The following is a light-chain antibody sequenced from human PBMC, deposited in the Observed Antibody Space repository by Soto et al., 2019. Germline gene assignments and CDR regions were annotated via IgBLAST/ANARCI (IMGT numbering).Light chain of an antibody. CDR1: QSISSC. CDR2: ASS. CDR3: QQSYSTPRALT. Sequence: IHMTQSPSTLSASVVYRVTITFLSIQSISSCLAWYQQKPGKAPKLLIYASSSLQSGVPSRFSGSGSGTDFTLTISSLQPEDFATYYCQQSYSTPRALTFGGGTKVDIK. J-gene: IGKJ4*01. V-gene: IGKV1-39*01.